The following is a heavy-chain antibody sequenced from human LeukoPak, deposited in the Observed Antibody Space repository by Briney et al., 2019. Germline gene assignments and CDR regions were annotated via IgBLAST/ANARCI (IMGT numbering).Heavy chain of an antibody. D-gene: IGHD3-10*01. CDR2: ISGSGDDT. CDR1: GFIFNTYW. CDR3: VRDYYGSGTYQGNYYYGMDV. Sequence: PGGSLRLSCEASGFIFNTYWMTWVRQAPGKGLEWVSGISGSGDDTYYTDSVKGRFTISRDNSNNTMYLQMNNLRSEDTAVYFCVRDYYGSGTYQGNYYYGMDVWGHGTTVTVSS. V-gene: IGHV3-23*01. J-gene: IGHJ6*02.